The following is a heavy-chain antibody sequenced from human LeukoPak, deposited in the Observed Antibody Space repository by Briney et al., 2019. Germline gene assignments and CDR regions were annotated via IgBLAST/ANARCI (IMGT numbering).Heavy chain of an antibody. CDR3: ARVIAADMGAFDI. V-gene: IGHV5-51*01. D-gene: IGHD6-13*01. CDR2: IYPGDSVT. Sequence: GESLKISCKGSGYSFTSYCIRWVRQMHGKGLEWMGIIYPGDSVTRYSPSFQGQVTISAGKSISTAYLQWSSLKASDPAMYYCARVIAADMGAFDIWGQGTMVTVSS. J-gene: IGHJ3*02. CDR1: GYSFTSYC.